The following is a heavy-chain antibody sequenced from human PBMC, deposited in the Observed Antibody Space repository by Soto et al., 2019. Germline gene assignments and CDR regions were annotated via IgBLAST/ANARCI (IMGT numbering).Heavy chain of an antibody. Sequence: QVQLVESGGGVVQPGRSLRLSCAASGFTFSSYAMHWVRQAPGKGLEWVAVISYDGSNKYYADSVKGRFTSSRDNSKNPLYLQMNSLRAEDTAVYYCARYAPDYIYYYGMDVWGQGTTVTVSS. D-gene: IGHD4-4*01. CDR3: ARYAPDYIYYYGMDV. CDR1: GFTFSSYA. J-gene: IGHJ6*02. V-gene: IGHV3-30-3*01. CDR2: ISYDGSNK.